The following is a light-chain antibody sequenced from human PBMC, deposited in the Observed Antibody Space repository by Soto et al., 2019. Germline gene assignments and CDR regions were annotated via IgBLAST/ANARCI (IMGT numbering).Light chain of an antibody. J-gene: IGLJ2*01. Sequence: QLVLTQSPSASASLGASVKLTCTLSSGHSSYAIAWHQQQPEKGPRYLMKVNTDGSHNKGDGIPDRFSGYSSGAERYLTISSLQSEDEADYYCQTWGAGFSVVFGGGTKRTVL. V-gene: IGLV4-69*01. CDR3: QTWGAGFSVV. CDR1: SGHSSYA. CDR2: VNTDGSH.